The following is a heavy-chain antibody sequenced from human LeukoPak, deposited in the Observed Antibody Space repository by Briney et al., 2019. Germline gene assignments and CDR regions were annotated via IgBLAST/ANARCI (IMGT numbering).Heavy chain of an antibody. CDR3: AREPGIGYAFDI. CDR1: GFTFRSSW. Sequence: GGSLRLSRVVSGFTFRSSWMTWVRQAPGKGLEWVANIKQDGSQTHYVDSVKGRFTISRDNAKNSLCLQMNSLRAEDTAVYYCAREPGIGYAFDIWGHGTVVTVSS. D-gene: IGHD2/OR15-2a*01. V-gene: IGHV3-7*01. CDR2: IKQDGSQT. J-gene: IGHJ3*02.